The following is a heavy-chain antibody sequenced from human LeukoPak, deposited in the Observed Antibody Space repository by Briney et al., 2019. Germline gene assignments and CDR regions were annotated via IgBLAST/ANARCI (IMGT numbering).Heavy chain of an antibody. CDR2: ISAYNGNT. D-gene: IGHD3-22*01. CDR1: GYTFTSYG. V-gene: IGHV1-18*01. J-gene: IGHJ5*02. Sequence: GASVKVSCKASGYTFTSYGISWVRQAPGRGLEWMGWISAYNGNTNYAQKLQGRVTMTTDTSTSTAYMELRSLRSDDTAVYYCARDLGYYDSSGYYPNWFDPWGQGTLVTVSS. CDR3: ARDLGYYDSSGYYPNWFDP.